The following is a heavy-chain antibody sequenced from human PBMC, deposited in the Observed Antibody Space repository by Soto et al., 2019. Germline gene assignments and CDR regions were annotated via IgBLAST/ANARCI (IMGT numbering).Heavy chain of an antibody. D-gene: IGHD3-16*01. V-gene: IGHV3-23*01. CDR2: VSGSGIST. CDR1: GFTFSNYA. CDR3: ARASYGDDGLNQ. Sequence: EVQLLESGGGLVRPGGSLGLSFAASGFTFSNYAMSWVRQVPGRGLEWASTVSGSGISTYYADSVKGRFTFSRDTSKNTLYLQMNSLRAEDTARYYCARASYGDDGLNQWGQGTLVTVSS. J-gene: IGHJ4*02.